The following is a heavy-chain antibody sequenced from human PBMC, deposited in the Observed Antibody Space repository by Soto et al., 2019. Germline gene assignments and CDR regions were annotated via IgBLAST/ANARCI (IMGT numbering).Heavy chain of an antibody. Sequence: GGSLRLSCAASGFTFSSFAMSWVRQAPGKGLEWISLVSNRGSGTYYADSVKGRFTISRDNSKNTLYLQMNSLRAEDTAVYYCAKDLYPDSRSWSIDYWGQGTLVTVSS. CDR1: GFTFSSFA. CDR2: VSNRGSGT. CDR3: AKDLYPDSRSWSIDY. J-gene: IGHJ4*02. V-gene: IGHV3-23*01. D-gene: IGHD3-22*01.